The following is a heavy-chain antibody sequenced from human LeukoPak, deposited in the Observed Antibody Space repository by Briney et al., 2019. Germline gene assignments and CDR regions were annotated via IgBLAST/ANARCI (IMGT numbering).Heavy chain of an antibody. CDR2: ISSSSSYI. D-gene: IGHD2-15*01. V-gene: IGHV3-21*01. Sequence: GGSLRLSCAASGFTFSNYAMRWVRQAPGKGLEWVSSISSSSSYIYYADSVKGRFTISRDNAKNSLYLQMNSLRAEDTAVYYCARAGRYCSGGSCYEFHYWGQGTLVTVSS. CDR1: GFTFSNYA. CDR3: ARAGRYCSGGSCYEFHY. J-gene: IGHJ4*02.